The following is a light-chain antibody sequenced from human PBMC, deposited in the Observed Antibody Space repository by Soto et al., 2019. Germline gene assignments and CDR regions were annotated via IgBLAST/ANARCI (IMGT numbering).Light chain of an antibody. J-gene: IGLJ2*01. V-gene: IGLV7-43*01. Sequence: QTVVTQEPSLTVSPGGTVTLTCASSAGAVTRDYYANWLQQKPGQAPTALIYSTSKKHSWTPARFSGSLLGGKAALTLSAVQPEDEADYYCLLYYGGAQVLFGGGTKLTVL. CDR1: AGAVTRDYY. CDR3: LLYYGGAQVL. CDR2: STS.